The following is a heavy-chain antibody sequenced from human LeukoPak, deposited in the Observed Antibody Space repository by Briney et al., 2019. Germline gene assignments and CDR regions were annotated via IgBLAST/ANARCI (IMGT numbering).Heavy chain of an antibody. Sequence: GASVKVSCKASGYTFTGYYMHWVRQAPGQGLEWMGWINPNSGGTNYAQKFQGRVTMTRDTSISTAYMELSRLRSDDTAVYYCARGIVVVPADGDYWGQGTLVTVSS. V-gene: IGHV1-2*02. CDR1: GYTFTGYY. D-gene: IGHD2-2*01. J-gene: IGHJ4*02. CDR2: INPNSGGT. CDR3: ARGIVVVPADGDY.